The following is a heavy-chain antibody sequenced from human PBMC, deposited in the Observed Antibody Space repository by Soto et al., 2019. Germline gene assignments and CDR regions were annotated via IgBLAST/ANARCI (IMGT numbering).Heavy chain of an antibody. CDR1: GYIFTSYL. J-gene: IGHJ3*02. CDR3: ARHRIAVDHDAFDT. V-gene: IGHV5-10-1*01. CDR2: IDPSDSYA. Sequence: GEALKISCRCSGYIFTSYLIVWGRQMPGKGLEWMGSIDPSDSYANYSPSFKGHVTISADKSISTAYLQWSSLKASDTDMYYCARHRIAVDHDAFDTWGQGTLVTVSS. D-gene: IGHD6-19*01.